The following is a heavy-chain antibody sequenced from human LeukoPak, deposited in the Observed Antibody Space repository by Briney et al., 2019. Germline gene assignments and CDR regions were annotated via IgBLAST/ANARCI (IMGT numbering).Heavy chain of an antibody. CDR2: MTSPGNYI. J-gene: IGHJ4*02. CDR1: GFXFDIYA. Sequence: GGSLRLSCAASGFXFDIYAITWVRQAPGKGLEWVSSMTSPGNYILYTDSVKGRFTISRDNFRNTLYLQMNSLRVEDTAIYYCAKTTGDFGLTIDYWGRGTLVTVSS. CDR3: AKTTGDFGLTIDY. V-gene: IGHV3-23*01. D-gene: IGHD4-17*01.